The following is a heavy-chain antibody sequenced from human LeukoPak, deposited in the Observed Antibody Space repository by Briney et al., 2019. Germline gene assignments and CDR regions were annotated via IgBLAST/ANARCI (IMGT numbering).Heavy chain of an antibody. CDR1: GGSFSGYY. D-gene: IGHD2-15*01. CDR2: INHSGST. J-gene: IGHJ4*02. V-gene: IGHV4-34*01. CDR3: ASVLGYCSGGSCHHNFDY. Sequence: PSETLSLTCAVYGGSFSGYYWSWIRQPPGKGLEWIREINHSGSTNYNPSLKSRVTISVDTSKNQFSLKLSSVTAADTAVYYCASVLGYCSGGSCHHNFDYWGQGTLVTVSS.